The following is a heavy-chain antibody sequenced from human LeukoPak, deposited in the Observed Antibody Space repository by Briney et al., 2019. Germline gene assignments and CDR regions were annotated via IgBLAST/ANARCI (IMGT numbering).Heavy chain of an antibody. CDR3: ARDGGAYCGGDCYFADDY. CDR2: INPNSGGT. D-gene: IGHD2-21*02. CDR1: GYTFTGYY. Sequence: GASVKVSCKASGYTFTGYYMHWVRQAPGQGLEWMGWINPNSGGTDYAQKFQGRVTMTRDTSISTAYMELSRLRSDDTAVYYRARDGGAYCGGDCYFADDYWGQGTLVTVSS. V-gene: IGHV1-2*02. J-gene: IGHJ4*02.